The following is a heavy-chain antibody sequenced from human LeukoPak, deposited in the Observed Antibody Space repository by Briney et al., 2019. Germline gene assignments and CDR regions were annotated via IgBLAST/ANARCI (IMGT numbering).Heavy chain of an antibody. CDR2: ISSSSSYI. Sequence: GGSLRLSCAASGFTFSSYSMNWVRQAPGKGLEWVSSISSSSSYIYYADSVKGRFTISRDNAKNSLYLQMNSLRAEDTAVYYCARVAAAARRGGYYYYMDVWGKGTTVTVSS. V-gene: IGHV3-21*01. D-gene: IGHD6-13*01. CDR3: ARVAAAARRGGYYYYMDV. CDR1: GFTFSSYS. J-gene: IGHJ6*03.